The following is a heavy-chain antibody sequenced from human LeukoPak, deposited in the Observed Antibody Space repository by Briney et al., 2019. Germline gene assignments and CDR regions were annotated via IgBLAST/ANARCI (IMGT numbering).Heavy chain of an antibody. CDR1: GGTFSSYA. D-gene: IGHD5-12*01. V-gene: IGHV1-69*05. J-gene: IGHJ6*03. CDR3: ARGNTSDIVATIPRYYYYMDV. Sequence: ASVKVSCKASGGTFSSYAISWVRQAPGQGLEWMGGIIPIFGTANSAQKFQGRVTITTDESTSTAYMELSSLRSEDTAVYYCARGNTSDIVATIPRYYYYMDVWGKGTTVTVSS. CDR2: IIPIFGTA.